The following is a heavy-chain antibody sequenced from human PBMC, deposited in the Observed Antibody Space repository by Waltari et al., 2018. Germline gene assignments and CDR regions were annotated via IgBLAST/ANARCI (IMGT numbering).Heavy chain of an antibody. CDR1: GFTFSHYY. D-gene: IGHD3-3*01. J-gene: IGHJ4*01. V-gene: IGHV3-11*06. Sequence: QVQLVESGGGLVQPGGSLRLSFSSSGFTFSHYYMSGIRQASGKGLKWGSYNSSNSSNTNYADSVKGRFTISRDNTKNSRYLQMDSLMADDTAVFYCARDFLGRVDYWGQGTLVTVSS. CDR3: ARDFLGRVDY. CDR2: NSSNSSNT.